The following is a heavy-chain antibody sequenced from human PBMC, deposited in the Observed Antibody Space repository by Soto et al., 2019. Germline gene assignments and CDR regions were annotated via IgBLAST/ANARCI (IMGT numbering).Heavy chain of an antibody. Sequence: LSLTCRVSGGSISGSYWSWIRQSPGKGLEWLGYVYYTGSTNYSPSLRSRVSISVDTSKNEFSLRLSSVTAADTAVYFCARSVAVPGAHIDYWGQGTQVTVSS. CDR1: GGSISGSY. CDR3: ARSVAVPGAHIDY. V-gene: IGHV4-59*01. CDR2: VYYTGST. D-gene: IGHD6-19*01. J-gene: IGHJ4*02.